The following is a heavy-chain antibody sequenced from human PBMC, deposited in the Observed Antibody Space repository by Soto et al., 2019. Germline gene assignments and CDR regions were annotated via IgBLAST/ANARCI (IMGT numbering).Heavy chain of an antibody. D-gene: IGHD7-27*01. CDR2: ISAYNGNT. CDR3: ARVSAGESTYDAFDI. Sequence: ASVKVSCKASGYTFTSYGISWVRQAPGQGLEWMGWISAYNGNTNYAQKLQGRVTMTTDTSTSTALMELRRLRSDDTAVYCCARVSAGESTYDAFDIWGQGTMVTVSS. CDR1: GYTFTSYG. V-gene: IGHV1-18*01. J-gene: IGHJ3*02.